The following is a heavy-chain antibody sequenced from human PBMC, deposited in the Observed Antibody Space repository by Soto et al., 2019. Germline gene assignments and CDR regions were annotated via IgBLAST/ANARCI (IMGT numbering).Heavy chain of an antibody. CDR3: ARTVNGGFDP. CDR2: ITTDSGST. D-gene: IGHD2-8*01. CDR1: GYAFTSYG. Sequence: GASVKVSCKTSGYAFTSYGISWVRQAPGQGLEWMGLITTDSGSTSYAQKFQGRVTMTRDTSTSTVYMELSSLRSEDTAVYYCARTVNGGFDPWGQGTLVTVSS. J-gene: IGHJ5*02. V-gene: IGHV1-18*01.